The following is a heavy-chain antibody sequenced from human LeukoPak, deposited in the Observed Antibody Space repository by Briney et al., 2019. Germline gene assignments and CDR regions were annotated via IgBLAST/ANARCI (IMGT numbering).Heavy chain of an antibody. Sequence: GRSLRLSCAASGFTFSSYAMHWVRQAPGKGLEWVAVISYDGSNKYYADSVKGRFTISRDNSKNTLYLQMNSLRAEDTAVYYCARTGDGTLTGFDYWGQGTLVTVSS. V-gene: IGHV3-30-3*01. J-gene: IGHJ4*02. CDR2: ISYDGSNK. CDR3: ARTGDGTLTGFDY. D-gene: IGHD3-9*01. CDR1: GFTFSSYA.